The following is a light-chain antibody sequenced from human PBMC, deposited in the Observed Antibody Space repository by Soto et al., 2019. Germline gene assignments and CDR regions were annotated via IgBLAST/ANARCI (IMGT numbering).Light chain of an antibody. J-gene: IGLJ1*01. CDR2: MND. Sequence: QSVLTQPPSASGNPGQRLTISCSGSTSNILRNYVYWYRQLPGTAPRLLISMNDQRPSGVPDRFSGSKSGTSASLAISGLRCEDEADYYCSSWDDSLSGYVFGTGTRSPS. V-gene: IGLV1-47*01. CDR1: TSNILRNY. CDR3: SSWDDSLSGYV.